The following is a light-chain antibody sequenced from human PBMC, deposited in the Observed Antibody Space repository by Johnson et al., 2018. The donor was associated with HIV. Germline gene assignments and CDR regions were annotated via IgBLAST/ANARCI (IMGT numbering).Light chain of an antibody. J-gene: IGLJ1*01. CDR3: VGWDSSLSGYV. Sequence: QSVLTQPPSVSAAPGQKVTISCSGSSSNIGNNYVAWYQQLPGTAPKLLIYESNKRPSGIPDRFSGSKSGTSATLGITGLQTGDEADYYCVGWDSSLSGYVFGTGTTVTVL. V-gene: IGLV1-51*02. CDR2: ESN. CDR1: SSNIGNNY.